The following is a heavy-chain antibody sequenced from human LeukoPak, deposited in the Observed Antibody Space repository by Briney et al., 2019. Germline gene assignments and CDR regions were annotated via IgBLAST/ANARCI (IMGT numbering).Heavy chain of an antibody. CDR2: IYHGGST. D-gene: IGHD3-22*01. CDR1: GYFFSSGYY. Sequence: PSQTLSLTCAVSGYFFSSGYYWGWTRQPPGKGLEWIGNIYHGGSTSYNATINSAHTISVDTSKNQFSLTLSSVTAADTAVYYYAREHPRVYYYDSSGRDYWGQGTLVTVSA. CDR3: AREHPRVYYYDSSGRDY. J-gene: IGHJ4*02. V-gene: IGHV4-38-2*02.